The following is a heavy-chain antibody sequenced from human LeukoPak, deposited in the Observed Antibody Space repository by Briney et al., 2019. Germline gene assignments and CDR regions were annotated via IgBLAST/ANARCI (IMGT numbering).Heavy chain of an antibody. CDR2: IKQDGSVT. CDR1: GFTFSRYW. D-gene: IGHD3-22*01. CDR3: ARDPWPDSSGFPLHH. Sequence: RGSLRLSWATAGFTFSRYWMSWVRQAPGKGLECVANIKQDGSVTYYVDSVRGRFTISRDNAKNSLYLQMNSLRAEDTAVYYCARDPWPDSSGFPLHHWGQGTLVTVSS. J-gene: IGHJ1*01. V-gene: IGHV3-7*03.